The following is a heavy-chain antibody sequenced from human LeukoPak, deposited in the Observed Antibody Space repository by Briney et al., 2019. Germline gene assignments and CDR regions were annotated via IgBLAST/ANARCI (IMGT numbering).Heavy chain of an antibody. CDR3: ARHSYLGGSHAFDI. CDR2: IYYSGSA. V-gene: IGHV4-39*01. J-gene: IGHJ3*02. Sequence: PSQTLSLTCTVSGGSISSSGHYWSWIRQPPGKGLEWIVYIYYSGSAYYNPSLKSRVTISVDTSKNQFSLKLSSVTAADTAVYYCARHSYLGGSHAFDIWGQGTMVTVSS. CDR1: GGSISSSGHY. D-gene: IGHD4-23*01.